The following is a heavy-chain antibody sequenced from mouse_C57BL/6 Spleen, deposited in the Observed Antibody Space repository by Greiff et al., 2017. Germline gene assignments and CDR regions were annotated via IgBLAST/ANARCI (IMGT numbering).Heavy chain of an antibody. CDR1: GYTFTSYW. V-gene: IGHV1-64*01. CDR2: IHPNSGST. CDR3: ASSRGSSYEAWFAY. J-gene: IGHJ3*01. Sequence: QVQLQQPGAELVKPGASVQLSCKASGYTFTSYWMHWVKQRPGQGLEWIGMIHPNSGSTNYNEKFKSKATLTVDKSSSRAYMQISSLTSEDSAVYYCASSRGSSYEAWFAYWGQGTLVTVSA. D-gene: IGHD1-1*01.